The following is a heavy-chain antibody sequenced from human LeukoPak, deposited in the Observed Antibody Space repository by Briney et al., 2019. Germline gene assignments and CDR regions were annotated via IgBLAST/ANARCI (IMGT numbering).Heavy chain of an antibody. J-gene: IGHJ5*02. CDR3: ARDGGDIVVVPAAGGFDP. D-gene: IGHD2-2*01. V-gene: IGHV1-46*01. CDR1: GYTFTSYY. Sequence: ASVNVSCKASGYTFTSYYMHWVRQAPGQGLEWMGIINPSGGSTSYAQKFQGRVTMTRDTSTSTVYMELSSLRSEDTAVYYCARDGGDIVVVPAAGGFDPWGQGTLVTVSS. CDR2: INPSGGST.